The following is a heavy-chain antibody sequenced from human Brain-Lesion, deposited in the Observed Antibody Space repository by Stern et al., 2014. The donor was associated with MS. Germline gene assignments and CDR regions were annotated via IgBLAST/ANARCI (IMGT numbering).Heavy chain of an antibody. CDR1: GYRFTSNW. Sequence: EVHLVESGAEVKKPGESLKISCKGSGYRFTSNWIGWVRQMPGNGLEWIGIIWPGDSDTRYSPSFQGQVTISADKSISTAYLQWSSLQASDTAMYYCARRGDSSSSGFDYWGQGTLVIVSS. CDR3: ARRGDSSSSGFDY. V-gene: IGHV5-51*01. D-gene: IGHD6-6*01. J-gene: IGHJ4*02. CDR2: IWPGDSDT.